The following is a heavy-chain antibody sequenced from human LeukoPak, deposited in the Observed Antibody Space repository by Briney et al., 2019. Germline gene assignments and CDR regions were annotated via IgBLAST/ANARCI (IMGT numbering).Heavy chain of an antibody. CDR1: GYIFIDFY. V-gene: IGHV1-2*02. Sequence: VASVKVSCKASGYIFIDFYIHWVRQAPGQGLEYMGWISPNTGATKYSQKFQDKVTMTRDTSISTAYLELSSLTSDDTAVYYCARVFRPPRPSPFDPWGQGTLVTVSS. J-gene: IGHJ5*02. CDR2: ISPNTGAT. CDR3: ARVFRPPRPSPFDP.